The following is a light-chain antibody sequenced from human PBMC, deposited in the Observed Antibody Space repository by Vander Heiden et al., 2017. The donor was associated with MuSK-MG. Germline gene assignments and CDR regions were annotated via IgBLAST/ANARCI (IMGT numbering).Light chain of an antibody. V-gene: IGLV6-57*01. CDR1: SGSIASNY. CDR3: QSYDSSNVV. CDR2: EDN. Sequence: NFMLTQPHPVSESQGKTVTISCTRSSGSIASNYVQGYQQRPGSSPTTVIYEDNQRPSGVPDRFSGSIDSSSNSASLTISGLKTEDEADYYCQSYDSSNVVFGGGTKLTVL. J-gene: IGLJ2*01.